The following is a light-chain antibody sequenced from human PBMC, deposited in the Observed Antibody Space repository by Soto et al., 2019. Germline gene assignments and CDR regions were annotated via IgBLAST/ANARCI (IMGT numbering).Light chain of an antibody. Sequence: QSALTQPASVSGSPGQSITISCTGTSSDVGGYNYVSWYQQHPGKAPKLMIYEVSNRPSGVSNRFSGSKSGNTASLTISGLQAEDEAEYYCSSYTSSRTLVFGTGTKLTVL. J-gene: IGLJ1*01. V-gene: IGLV2-14*01. CDR1: SSDVGGYNY. CDR3: SSYTSSRTLV. CDR2: EVS.